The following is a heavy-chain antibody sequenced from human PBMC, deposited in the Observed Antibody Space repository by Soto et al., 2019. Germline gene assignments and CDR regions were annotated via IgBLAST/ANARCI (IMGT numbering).Heavy chain of an antibody. CDR1: GFTFSSYS. V-gene: IGHV3-21*04. Sequence: GGSLRLSCAASGFTFSSYSMNWVRQAPGKGLEWVSSISSSSSYIYYADSVKGRFTISRDNAKNSLYLQMNSLKTEDTAVYYCTRPKNELRFYSYNGIDVWGQGTTGTVSS. CDR3: TRPKNELRFYSYNGIDV. D-gene: IGHD5-12*01. J-gene: IGHJ6*02. CDR2: ISSSSSYI.